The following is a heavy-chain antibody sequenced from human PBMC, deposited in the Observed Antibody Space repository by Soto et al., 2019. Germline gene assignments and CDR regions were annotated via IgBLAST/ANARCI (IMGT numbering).Heavy chain of an antibody. CDR3: ARDPSGAYDSSGYYSKQVDY. V-gene: IGHV3-66*01. J-gene: IGHJ4*02. CDR2: IYSGGST. Sequence: PGGSLRLSCTASGFTVSSNYMSWVRQAPGKGLEVVSVIYSGGSTYYADSVKGRFTISRDNSKNTLYLQMNSLRAEDTAVYYCARDPSGAYDSSGYYSKQVDYWGQGTLVTVSS. CDR1: GFTVSSNY. D-gene: IGHD3-22*01.